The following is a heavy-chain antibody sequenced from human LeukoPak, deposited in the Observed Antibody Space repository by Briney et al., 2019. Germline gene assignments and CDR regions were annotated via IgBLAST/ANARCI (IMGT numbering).Heavy chain of an antibody. CDR3: SKDHQWEQERSFDY. D-gene: IGHD1-26*01. V-gene: IGHV3-74*01. J-gene: IGHJ4*02. CDR1: GFTFSNYW. Sequence: GSLRLSCAASGFTFSNYWMHWVRQVPGKGLVWVSRINSDGSRTTYADSVKGRFTISRDNAKNTLYLQMNSLRAEDTAVYYCSKDHQWEQERSFDYWGQGTLVTVSS. CDR2: INSDGSRT.